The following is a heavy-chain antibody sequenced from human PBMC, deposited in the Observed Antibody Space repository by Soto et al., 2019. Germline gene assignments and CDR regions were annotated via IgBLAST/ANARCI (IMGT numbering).Heavy chain of an antibody. J-gene: IGHJ5*02. CDR2: IYYSGST. CDR3: ARDIVLVPAAITGWFDP. Sequence: QVQLQESGPGLVKPSQTLSLTCTVSGGSISSGGYYWSWIRQHPGKGLEWIGYIYYSGSTYYNPSLKSRVTISVDTSKNQFFLKLSSVTAADTAVYYCARDIVLVPAAITGWFDPWGQGTLVTVSS. D-gene: IGHD2-2*02. V-gene: IGHV4-31*03. CDR1: GGSISSGGYY.